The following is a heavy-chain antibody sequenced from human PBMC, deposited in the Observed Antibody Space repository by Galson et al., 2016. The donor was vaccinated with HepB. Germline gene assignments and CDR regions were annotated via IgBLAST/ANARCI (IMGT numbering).Heavy chain of an antibody. V-gene: IGHV2-5*01. J-gene: IGHJ4*02. D-gene: IGHD7-27*01. CDR2: LYYNGDK. CDR1: GFSLDTDTVA. Sequence: PALVKPTQTLTLTCTFSGFSLDTDTVAVGWIRQPPGKALEWLTLLYYNGDKRYNSSLRNRITITGDASKNQVLLTMTNLDPLDTATYYCAHSKRLGVFPRVDSWGQVSLLAVSS. CDR3: AHSKRLGVFPRVDS.